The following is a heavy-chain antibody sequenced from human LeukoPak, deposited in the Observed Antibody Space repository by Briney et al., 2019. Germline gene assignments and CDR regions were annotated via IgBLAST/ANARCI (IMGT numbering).Heavy chain of an antibody. V-gene: IGHV4-30-2*01. D-gene: IGHD1/OR15-1a*01. Sequence: SQTLSLTCAVSGRSISSGGYSWSWIRQPPGKGLEWIGYIYHSGSTYYNPSLKSRVTISVDGSKNQFSLKLSSVTAADTAIYYCARENNYNFDYWGQGTLVTVSS. CDR2: IYHSGST. CDR1: GRSISSGGYS. CDR3: ARENNYNFDY. J-gene: IGHJ4*02.